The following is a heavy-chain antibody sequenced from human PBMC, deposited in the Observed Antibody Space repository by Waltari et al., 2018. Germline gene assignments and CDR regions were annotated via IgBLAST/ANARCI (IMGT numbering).Heavy chain of an antibody. CDR1: GFTGSNHY. J-gene: IGHJ6*03. CDR2: ITPNDDT. D-gene: IGHD2-8*02. V-gene: IGHV3-53*02. Sequence: EVQLVETGGALIQTGGSLRLSCAASGFTGSNHYMGWVRLSPGQWPEWVSSITPNDDTFYSDSVRGRFNILRDTSKNTLHLQMSFLRAEDTAVYYCVTLKPPGHYFYMDVWGKGTTVNVSS. CDR3: VTLKPPGHYFYMDV.